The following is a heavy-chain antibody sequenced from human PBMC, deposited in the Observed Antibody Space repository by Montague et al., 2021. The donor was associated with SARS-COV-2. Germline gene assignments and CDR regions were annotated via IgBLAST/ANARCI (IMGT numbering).Heavy chain of an antibody. CDR2: IYDSEST. V-gene: IGHV4-39*02. CDR3: ARRGRKLLPVATTIGGFDI. Sequence: SETLSLTCTVSGGSISSSNYYWDWIRQPPGKGLEWIGSIYDSESTYYNPSLKSRVTISVDTSKNHFSLKLSSVTAADTAVYYCARRGRKLLPVATTIGGFDIGGQGTMVTVSS. CDR1: GGSISSSNYY. J-gene: IGHJ3*02. D-gene: IGHD5-12*01.